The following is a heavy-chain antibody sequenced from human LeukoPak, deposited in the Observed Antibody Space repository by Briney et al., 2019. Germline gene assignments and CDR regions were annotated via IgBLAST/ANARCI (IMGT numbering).Heavy chain of an antibody. CDR1: GYTFTSYG. CDR2: ISAYNGNT. Sequence: ASVKVSCKASGYTFTSYGISWVRPAPGQGLEWMGWISAYNGNTNYAQKLQGRVTMTTDTSTSTAYMELRSLRSDDTAVYYCARESHLDTVMYYWGQGTLVTVSS. V-gene: IGHV1-18*01. D-gene: IGHD5-18*01. CDR3: ARESHLDTVMYY. J-gene: IGHJ4*02.